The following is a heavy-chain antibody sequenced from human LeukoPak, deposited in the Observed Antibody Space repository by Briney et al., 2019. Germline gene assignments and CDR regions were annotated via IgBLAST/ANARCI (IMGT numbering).Heavy chain of an antibody. CDR1: GYTFTSYY. J-gene: IGHJ6*03. CDR3: ARADGSGSPPYYYYMDV. V-gene: IGHV1-46*01. CDR2: INPSGGST. D-gene: IGHD3-10*01. Sequence: ASVKVSCKASGYTFTSYYMHWVRQAPGQGLEWMGIINPSGGSTSYAQKFQGRVTMTRDTSTSTVYMELSSLRSEDTAVYCCARADGSGSPPYYYYMDVWGKGTTVTVSS.